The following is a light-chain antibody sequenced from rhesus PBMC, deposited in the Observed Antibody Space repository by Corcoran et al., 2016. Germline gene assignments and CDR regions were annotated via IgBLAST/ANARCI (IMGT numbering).Light chain of an antibody. CDR2: AAS. J-gene: IGKJ4*01. Sequence: DIQMTQSPSSLSASVGDRVTITCRASQTISSYLAWYQQKPGKVPKLLSYAASSLESGVPSRFSGSGSGTEFTLTISSLQPEDCATYYCQQHNSHPLTFGGGTKVELK. CDR1: QTISSY. V-gene: IGKV1S5*01. CDR3: QQHNSHPLT.